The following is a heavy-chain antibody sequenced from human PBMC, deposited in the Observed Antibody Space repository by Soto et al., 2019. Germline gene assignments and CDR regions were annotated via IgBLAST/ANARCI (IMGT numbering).Heavy chain of an antibody. V-gene: IGHV3-9*01. CDR2: ISWNCGKQ. CDR3: ARDDGAILGYSGYDLNY. D-gene: IGHD5-12*01. CDR1: GFTFDDHA. J-gene: IGHJ4*02. Sequence: EVQLVESGGGLVQPGRSLRLTCAASGFTFDDHAMHWVRQAPGKGLEWVSGISWNCGKQAYADSVKGGFTISRDNAKNSLYLQLSSLRGEDTALYYCARDDGAILGYSGYDLNYWGQGTLVTVSS.